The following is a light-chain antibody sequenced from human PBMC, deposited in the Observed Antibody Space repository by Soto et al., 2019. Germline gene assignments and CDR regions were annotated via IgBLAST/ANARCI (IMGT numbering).Light chain of an antibody. CDR3: QQYNNRWT. CDR1: QSVSSN. V-gene: IGKV3-15*01. J-gene: IGKJ1*01. CDR2: GAS. Sequence: EIVMTQSPATLSVSPGERATLSYRASQSVSSNLAWYQQKPGQAPRLLIYGASTRATGIPARFSGSGSGTEFTLTISSLQSEDFAVYYCQQYNNRWTFGQGTKVDIK.